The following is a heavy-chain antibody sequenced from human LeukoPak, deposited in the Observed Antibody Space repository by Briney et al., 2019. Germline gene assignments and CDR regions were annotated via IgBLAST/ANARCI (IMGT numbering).Heavy chain of an antibody. J-gene: IGHJ6*03. CDR3: ARESDGAAAGRGYMDV. Sequence: SETLSLTCTVSGGSISSYYWSWIRQPPGKGLEWIGYIYYSGSTNYNPSLKSRVTISVDTSKNQFSLKLSSVTAADTAVYYCARESDGAAAGRGYMDVWGKGTTVTVSS. V-gene: IGHV4-59*01. CDR1: GGSISSYY. D-gene: IGHD6-13*01. CDR2: IYYSGST.